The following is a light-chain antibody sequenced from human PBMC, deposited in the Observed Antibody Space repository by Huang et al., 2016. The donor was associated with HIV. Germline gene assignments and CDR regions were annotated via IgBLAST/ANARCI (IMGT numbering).Light chain of an antibody. J-gene: IGKJ2*01. CDR2: DIS. V-gene: IGKV3-11*01. Sequence: EIVLTQSPATLSLSPGERATLSCRASQSLNNYLGWYQQKPGQPPRLVIYDISNRATDIPARFSGGGSGTDFTLTISSLEPEDFAVYYCHHRSGWPRTFGQGTKLEI. CDR3: HHRSGWPRT. CDR1: QSLNNY.